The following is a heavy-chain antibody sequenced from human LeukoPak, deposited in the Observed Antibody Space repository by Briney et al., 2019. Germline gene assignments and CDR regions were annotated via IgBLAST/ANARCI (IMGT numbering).Heavy chain of an antibody. CDR1: GYSFTNYW. Sequence: KISCKGFGYSFTNYWIGWVRQMPGKGLEWMGIIYPDYSETTYSPSFQGQVTMLVDKSINTAYLQWNSLRASDTAMYYCARHTDGNDSDAFDIWGQGTMVAVSS. CDR2: IYPDYSET. CDR3: ARHTDGNDSDAFDI. V-gene: IGHV5-51*01. J-gene: IGHJ3*02. D-gene: IGHD2-8*02.